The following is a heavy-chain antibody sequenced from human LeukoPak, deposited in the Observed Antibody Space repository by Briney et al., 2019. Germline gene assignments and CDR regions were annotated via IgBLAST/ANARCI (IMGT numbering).Heavy chain of an antibody. J-gene: IGHJ5*02. Sequence: GASVKVSCKASGYTFTGYYMHWVRQAPGQGLEWMGWINPNSGGTNYAQKFQGRVTMTRDTSISTAYMELSRLRSDDTAVYYCARVLRGSGKDNWFDPWGQGTLVTVSS. V-gene: IGHV1-2*02. CDR1: GYTFTGYY. D-gene: IGHD3-10*01. CDR3: ARVLRGSGKDNWFDP. CDR2: INPNSGGT.